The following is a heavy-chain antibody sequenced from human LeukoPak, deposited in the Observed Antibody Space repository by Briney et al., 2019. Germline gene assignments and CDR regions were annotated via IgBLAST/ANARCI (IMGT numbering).Heavy chain of an antibody. CDR3: ARLRPGIAVAGPKNWFDP. J-gene: IGHJ5*02. D-gene: IGHD6-19*01. CDR1: GGSISSYY. CDR2: INHSGST. V-gene: IGHV4-34*01. Sequence: SETLSLTCTVSGGSISSYYWSWIRQPPGKGLEWIGEINHSGSTNYNPSLKSRVTISVDTSKNQFSLKLSSVTAADTAVYYCARLRPGIAVAGPKNWFDPWGQGTLVTVSS.